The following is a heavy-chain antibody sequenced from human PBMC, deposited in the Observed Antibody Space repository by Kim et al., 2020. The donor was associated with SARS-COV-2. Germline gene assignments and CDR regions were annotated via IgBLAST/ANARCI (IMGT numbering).Heavy chain of an antibody. J-gene: IGHJ4*02. CDR1: GFTFSSYS. CDR3: ARLGYCSSTSCPTPDY. D-gene: IGHD2-2*01. Sequence: GGSLRLSCAASGFTFSSYSMNWVRQAPGKGLEWVSSISSSSSYIYYADSVKGRFTISRDNAKNSLYLQMNSLRAEDTAVYYCARLGYCSSTSCPTPDYWGQGTLVTASS. CDR2: ISSSSSYI. V-gene: IGHV3-21*01.